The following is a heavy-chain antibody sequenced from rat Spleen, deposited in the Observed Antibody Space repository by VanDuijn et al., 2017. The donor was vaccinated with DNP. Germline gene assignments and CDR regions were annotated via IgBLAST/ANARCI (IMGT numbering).Heavy chain of an antibody. D-gene: IGHD1-3*01. CDR3: ARYYGSYRALDA. Sequence: EVQLVESGGDSVQPGRSLKLSCAASGFTFSDYYMAWVRQAPTKGLEWVAYIRYDGGSTYYGDSVKGRFTISRDNAKTTLYLQMNSLRSEDMATYYCARYYGSYRALDAWGQGTSVTVSS. CDR1: GFTFSDYY. CDR2: IRYDGGST. J-gene: IGHJ4*01. V-gene: IGHV5-22*01.